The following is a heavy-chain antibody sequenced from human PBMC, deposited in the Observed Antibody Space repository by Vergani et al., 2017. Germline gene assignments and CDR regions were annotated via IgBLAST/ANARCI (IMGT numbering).Heavy chain of an antibody. V-gene: IGHV4-34*01. CDR2: LYNPGKT. J-gene: IGHJ5*02. CDR3: ARGLTDYDSGWYSPGWFDP. D-gene: IGHD6-19*01. Sequence: QAQLQPWGAGLLTPSATLSLTCAIYGWSFNDYWWTWIRQPPGKGLEWIGSLYNPGKTYYNSYLESRLSLSVDTSTNQLFLRLNSVTAADTAVYYCARGLTDYDSGWYSPGWFDPWGQGTLVTVSS. CDR1: GWSFNDYW.